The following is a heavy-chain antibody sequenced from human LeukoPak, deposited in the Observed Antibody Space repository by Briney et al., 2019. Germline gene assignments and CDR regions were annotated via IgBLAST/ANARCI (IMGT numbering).Heavy chain of an antibody. D-gene: IGHD3-22*01. Sequence: QAGGSLRLSCAASEFTFSSYSMNWVRQAPGKGLEWVSYITNSGNSKSYADSVKGRFTISRDNTKNSLYLQMNGLRAEDTAVYYCARTRSSGYLTFVYWGQGILVTVSS. CDR1: EFTFSSYS. V-gene: IGHV3-48*01. CDR3: ARTRSSGYLTFVY. J-gene: IGHJ4*02. CDR2: ITNSGNSK.